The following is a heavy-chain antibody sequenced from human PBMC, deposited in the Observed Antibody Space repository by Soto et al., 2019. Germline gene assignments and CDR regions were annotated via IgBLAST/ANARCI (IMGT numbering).Heavy chain of an antibody. Sequence: SETLSLTCTVSGGSVSSGTTSWSWIRQPPGKGLEYIGYIYYSGSTKYNPSLKSRVTTSVDTSKNEVSLKLSSVSAADTAVYFCARVPNDLDAFDISCPGTIVTVSS. CDR3: ARVPNDLDAFDI. V-gene: IGHV4-61*01. J-gene: IGHJ3*02. CDR1: GGSVSSGTTS. CDR2: IYYSGST.